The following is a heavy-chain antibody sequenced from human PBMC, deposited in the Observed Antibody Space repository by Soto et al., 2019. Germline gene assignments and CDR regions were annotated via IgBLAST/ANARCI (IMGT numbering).Heavy chain of an antibody. V-gene: IGHV1-69*01. Sequence: QVQLVQSGAEVKKPGSSVKVSCKASGDTFSSYAINWVRQAPGQGLEWMGGIIPMFGTANYAQKFKGRVTITAGESTSTVYMELSSLRSEDTAVYYCARVGPAHYYDSSGYYSTLDYWGKGTLVTVSS. CDR2: IIPMFGTA. D-gene: IGHD3-22*01. CDR3: ARVGPAHYYDSSGYYSTLDY. J-gene: IGHJ4*02. CDR1: GDTFSSYA.